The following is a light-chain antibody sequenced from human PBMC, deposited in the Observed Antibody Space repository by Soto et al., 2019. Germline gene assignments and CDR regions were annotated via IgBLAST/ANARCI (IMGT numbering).Light chain of an antibody. J-gene: IGLJ2*01. CDR3: SSYTSSNTAV. V-gene: IGLV2-14*03. CDR2: DVS. Sequence: QSALTQPASVSGSPGQSITISCTGASSDVGGYDYVSWYQQHPGKAPKLMIYDVSNRSSGVSNRFSGSKSGNTASLTISGLQAEDEADYYCSSYTSSNTAVFGGGTKLTVL. CDR1: SSDVGGYDY.